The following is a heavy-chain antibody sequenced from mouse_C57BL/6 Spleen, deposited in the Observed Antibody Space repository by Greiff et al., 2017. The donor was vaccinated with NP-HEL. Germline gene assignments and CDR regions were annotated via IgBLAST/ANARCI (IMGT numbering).Heavy chain of an antibody. Sequence: QVQLQQPGAELVKPGASVKLSCKASGYTFTSYWMHWVKQRPGRGLEWIGRIDRNSGGTKYTEKLKSKATLTVDKPTSTAYMQSSRLASEDSGVYYCGGGLYDGMCFDVWGTGTTVTVSS. CDR3: GGGLYDGMCFDV. J-gene: IGHJ1*03. D-gene: IGHD2-3*01. CDR1: GYTFTSYW. CDR2: IDRNSGGT. V-gene: IGHV1-72*01.